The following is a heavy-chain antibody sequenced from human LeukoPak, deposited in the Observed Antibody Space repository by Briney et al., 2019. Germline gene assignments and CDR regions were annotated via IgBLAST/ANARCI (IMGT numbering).Heavy chain of an antibody. CDR2: ISSSSSYI. V-gene: IGHV3-21*04. CDR3: ARVSDGYYYDSSGYYYFDY. Sequence: PGGYLRLSCAASGFTFSSYSRNWLRQAPGKGLEWVSSISSSSSYIYYADSVKGRFTISRDNAKNSLYLQMNSLRAEDTAVYYCARVSDGYYYDSSGYYYFDYWGQGTLVTVSS. J-gene: IGHJ4*02. CDR1: GFTFSSYS. D-gene: IGHD3-22*01.